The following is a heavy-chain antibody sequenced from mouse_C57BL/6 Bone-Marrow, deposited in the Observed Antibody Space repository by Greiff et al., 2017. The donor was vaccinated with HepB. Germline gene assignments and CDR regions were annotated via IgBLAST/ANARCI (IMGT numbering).Heavy chain of an antibody. Sequence: VKLQQPGAELVKPGASVKLSCKASGYTFTSYWMHWVKQRPGQGLEWIGMIHPNSGSTNYNEKFKSKATLTVDKSSSTAYMQLSSLTSEDSAVYYCARRLRRGIYFDYWGQGNTLTVSS. D-gene: IGHD2-4*01. CDR1: GYTFTSYW. CDR2: IHPNSGST. V-gene: IGHV1-64*01. J-gene: IGHJ2*01. CDR3: ARRLRRGIYFDY.